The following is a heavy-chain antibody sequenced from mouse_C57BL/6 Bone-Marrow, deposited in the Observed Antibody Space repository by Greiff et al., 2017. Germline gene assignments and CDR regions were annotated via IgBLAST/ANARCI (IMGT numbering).Heavy chain of an antibody. D-gene: IGHD2-12*01. V-gene: IGHV1-82*01. Sequence: QVQLQQSGPELVKPGASVKISCTASGYAFSSSCMNWVKQRPGKGLEWIGRIYPGAGDTNYTGKFKGKATLTADKSTSTAYMQLSTVTSEDSAVYFCARGDYTVEGYWGQGTTLTVSS. CDR3: ARGDYTVEGY. J-gene: IGHJ2*01. CDR1: GYAFSSSC. CDR2: IYPGAGDT.